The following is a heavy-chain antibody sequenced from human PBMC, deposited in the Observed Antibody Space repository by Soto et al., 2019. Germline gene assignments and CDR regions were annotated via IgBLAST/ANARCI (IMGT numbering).Heavy chain of an antibody. D-gene: IGHD3-22*01. CDR3: ARQIYDSDTGPNFQYYFDS. CDR1: GYSFSGYW. V-gene: IGHV5-10-1*01. J-gene: IGHJ4*02. Sequence: ESLKLSLDGCGYSFSGYWIGWVRQKPGKGLEWMGRIDPSDSQTYYSPSFRGHVTISATKSITTVFLQWSRLRASDTAMYYCARQIYDSDTGPNFQYYFDSWGQETPVTVSS. CDR2: IDPSDSQT.